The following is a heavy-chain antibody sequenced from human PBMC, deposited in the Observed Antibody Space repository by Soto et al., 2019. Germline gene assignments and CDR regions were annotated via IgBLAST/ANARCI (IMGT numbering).Heavy chain of an antibody. Sequence: GGSLRLSCAASGFTFSGSAMHWVRQASGKGLEWVGRIRSKANSYATAYAASVKGRFTISRDDSKNTAYLQMNSLKTEDTAVYYCTSNYDFWSDLLYYYGMDVWGQGTTVTVSS. CDR1: GFTFSGSA. J-gene: IGHJ6*02. CDR2: IRSKANSYAT. D-gene: IGHD3-3*01. CDR3: TSNYDFWSDLLYYYGMDV. V-gene: IGHV3-73*01.